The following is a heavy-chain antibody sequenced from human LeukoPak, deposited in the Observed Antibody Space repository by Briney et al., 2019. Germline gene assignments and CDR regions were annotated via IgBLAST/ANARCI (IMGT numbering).Heavy chain of an antibody. J-gene: IGHJ3*01. CDR2: LYYDGTT. V-gene: IGHV4-39*01. D-gene: IGHD1-26*01. CDR1: GASIARNQYY. CDR3: ARRGDAWEIMYSFDV. Sequence: RPSETLSLTCTVSGASIARNQYYWGWIRQSPGKGLEWIGSLYYDGTTFYNPSFKSRVTISVDTSKDQFSLNLTSVTAADTAHYYRARRGDAWEIMYSFDVWGPGTKVTVSS.